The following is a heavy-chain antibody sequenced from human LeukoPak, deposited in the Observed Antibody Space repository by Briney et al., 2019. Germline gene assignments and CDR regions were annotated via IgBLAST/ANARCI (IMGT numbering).Heavy chain of an antibody. CDR2: ISPGDSDT. D-gene: IGHD4-17*01. CDR3: ARRAAVTSGYPYYFDF. J-gene: IGHJ4*02. Sequence: WIRQPPGKGLEWMGIISPGDSDTRNSPSFEGQVTISADKSLSTAYLQWGSLKASDTAMYYCARRAAVTSGYPYYFDFWGRGTLVTVSS. V-gene: IGHV5-51*01.